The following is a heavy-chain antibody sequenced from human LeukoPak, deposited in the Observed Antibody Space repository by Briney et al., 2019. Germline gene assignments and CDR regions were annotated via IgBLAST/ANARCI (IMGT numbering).Heavy chain of an antibody. D-gene: IGHD2-2*01. Sequence: ASVKVSCKASGYTFTGYYIHWVRQAPGQGLEWMGRINPNSGGTNFAQQFRGRVTMTRDTSISTAYMELSRLRSDGTAVYYCALTGGYCSSISCSSPMDVWGKGTTVTVSS. CDR2: INPNSGGT. CDR3: ALTGGYCSSISCSSPMDV. CDR1: GYTFTGYY. J-gene: IGHJ6*03. V-gene: IGHV1-2*06.